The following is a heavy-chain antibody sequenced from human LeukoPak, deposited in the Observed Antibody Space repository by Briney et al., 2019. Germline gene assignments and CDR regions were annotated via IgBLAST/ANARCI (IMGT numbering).Heavy chain of an antibody. Sequence: GGSLRLSCAASGFTCSTYGMHWVRQAPGKGLEWVAFIRYDGSNKYYADSVKGRLTISRDNSKNTLYLQMNSLRAEDTAVYYCANLYCSSTSCYYYYMDVWGKGTTVTVSS. CDR3: ANLYCSSTSCYYYYMDV. J-gene: IGHJ6*03. CDR1: GFTCSTYG. CDR2: IRYDGSNK. D-gene: IGHD2-2*01. V-gene: IGHV3-30*02.